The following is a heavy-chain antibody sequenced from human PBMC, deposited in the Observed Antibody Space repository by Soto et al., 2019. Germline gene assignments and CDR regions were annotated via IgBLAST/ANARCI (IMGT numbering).Heavy chain of an antibody. CDR1: GYIFTAYG. V-gene: IGHV1-18*01. Sequence: ASVKVSFKASGYIFTAYGICWVRHAPGQGLEWMGWISTYNGNTDYVQKLRGRLTMTTDTSASTVHMDLRSLRSDDTAVYYCARMRAFYGSASHYIADYYYYYAMDVWGQGTTVTVSS. D-gene: IGHD3-10*01. J-gene: IGHJ6*02. CDR3: ARMRAFYGSASHYIADYYYYYAMDV. CDR2: ISTYNGNT.